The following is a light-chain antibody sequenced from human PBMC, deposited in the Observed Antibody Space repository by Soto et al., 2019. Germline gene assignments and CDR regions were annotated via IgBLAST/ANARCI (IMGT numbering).Light chain of an antibody. CDR3: QSYDRSLSGSV. Sequence: QSVLTQPPSVSGAPGHRVTISCTGSSSNIGAGYDVHWYQQLPGTAPKLLIYGNSNRPSGVPDRFSGSKSGTSASLAITGLQAEDEADYSCQSYDRSLSGSVFGGGTKVTVL. CDR2: GNS. V-gene: IGLV1-40*01. CDR1: SSNIGAGYD. J-gene: IGLJ2*01.